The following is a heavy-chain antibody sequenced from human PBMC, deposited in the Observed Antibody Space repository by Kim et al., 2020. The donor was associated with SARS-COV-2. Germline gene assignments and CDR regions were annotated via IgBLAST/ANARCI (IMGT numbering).Heavy chain of an antibody. V-gene: IGHV3-21*01. D-gene: IGHD4-17*01. CDR1: GFTFSSYS. J-gene: IGHJ4*02. CDR3: ARDSYFDYGDYVYLDS. CDR2: ISSSSSYI. Sequence: GGSLRLSCAASGFTFSSYSMNWVRQAPGKGLEWVSSISSSSSYIYYADSVKGRFTISRDNAKNSLYLQMNSLRAEDTAVYYCARDSYFDYGDYVYLDSWGQGTLVTVSS.